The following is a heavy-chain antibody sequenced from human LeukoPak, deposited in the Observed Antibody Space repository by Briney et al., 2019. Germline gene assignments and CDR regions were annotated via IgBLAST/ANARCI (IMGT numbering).Heavy chain of an antibody. V-gene: IGHV4-39*07. D-gene: IGHD3-22*01. CDR2: IYYSGST. CDR1: GGSISSSSYY. J-gene: IGHJ4*02. Sequence: SETLSLTCTVSGGSISSSSYYWGWIRQPPGKGLEWIGSIYYSGSTYYNPSLKSRVTISVDTSKNQFSLKLSSVTAADTAVYYCARLAHYYDSSGYHEWGQGTLVTVSS. CDR3: ARLAHYYDSSGYHE.